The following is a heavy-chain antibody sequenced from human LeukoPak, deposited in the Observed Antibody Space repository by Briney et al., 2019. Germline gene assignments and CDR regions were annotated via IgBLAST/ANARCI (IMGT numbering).Heavy chain of an antibody. Sequence: GGSLRLSCVASGFTFRNYYMSWVRQAPGKGLEWVANIKQDGSETFYMDSVEGRFTISRDNAKNSLFLQMNSLGAEDTTLYYCEGELIVVRPTTMDDGCDIWGQGTMVTVSS. CDR3: EGELIVVRPTTMDDGCDI. V-gene: IGHV3-7*01. J-gene: IGHJ3*02. CDR2: IKQDGSET. D-gene: IGHD3-10*01. CDR1: GFTFRNYY.